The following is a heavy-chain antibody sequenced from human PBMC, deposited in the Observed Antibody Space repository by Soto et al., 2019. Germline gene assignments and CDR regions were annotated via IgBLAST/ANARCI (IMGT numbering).Heavy chain of an antibody. J-gene: IGHJ3*02. D-gene: IGHD4-17*01. CDR3: AHPRGYGVFDAVDI. CDR2: ISNSGGST. CDR1: GFIFSTYA. Sequence: GGSLRLSCAASGFIFSTYAMNWVRQAPGKGLEWVSAISNSGGSTYYAESVRGRFTISRDNSINTLYLQMSSLRTEDTAVYYCAHPRGYGVFDAVDIWGQGTMVTVSS. V-gene: IGHV3-23*01.